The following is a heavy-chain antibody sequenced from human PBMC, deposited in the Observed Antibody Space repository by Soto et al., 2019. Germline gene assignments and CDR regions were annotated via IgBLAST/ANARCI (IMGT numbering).Heavy chain of an antibody. CDR1: GGTFSSYA. CDR2: IIPIFGTA. CDR3: AFARDPFDGDSNPYYYYGMDV. J-gene: IGHJ6*02. D-gene: IGHD4-17*01. Sequence: QVQLVQSGAEVKKPGSSVKVSCKASGGTFSSYAISWVRQAPGQGLEWMGGIIPIFGTANYAQKFQGRVTITADESTSTAYMELRSLRSEDTAVYYCAFARDPFDGDSNPYYYYGMDVWGQGTTVTVSS. V-gene: IGHV1-69*01.